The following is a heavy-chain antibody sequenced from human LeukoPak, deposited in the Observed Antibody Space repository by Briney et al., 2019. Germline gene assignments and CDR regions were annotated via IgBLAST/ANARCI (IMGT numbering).Heavy chain of an antibody. D-gene: IGHD3-22*01. CDR2: IYYSGST. CDR1: GGSISTDY. CDR3: ARQGIKSYYYDSSGYFAFDY. J-gene: IGHJ4*02. V-gene: IGHV4-59*08. Sequence: PSETLSLTCTVSGGSISTDYWSWIRQPPGKGLEWIGYIYYSGSTNYNPSLKSRVTISVDTSKNQFSLKLSSVTAADTAVYYCARQGIKSYYYDSSGYFAFDYWGQGTLVTVSS.